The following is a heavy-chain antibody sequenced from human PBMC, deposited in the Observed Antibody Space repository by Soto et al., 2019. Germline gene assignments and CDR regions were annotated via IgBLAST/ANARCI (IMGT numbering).Heavy chain of an antibody. CDR3: AKGKKALYYYYGMDV. Sequence: GGSLRLSCAASGFTFDDYTMHWVRQAPGKGLEWVSLISWEGGSTYYADSVKGRFTISRDNSKNSLYLQMNSLRTEDTALYYCAKGKKALYYYYGMDVWGQGTTVTVSS. V-gene: IGHV3-43*01. CDR2: ISWEGGST. J-gene: IGHJ6*02. CDR1: GFTFDDYT.